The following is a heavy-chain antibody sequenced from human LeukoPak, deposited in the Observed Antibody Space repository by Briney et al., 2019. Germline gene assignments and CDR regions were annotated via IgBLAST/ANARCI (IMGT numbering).Heavy chain of an antibody. CDR1: GGSISSYY. V-gene: IGHV4-59*08. Sequence: SETLSLTCTVSGGSISSYYWSWIRQPPGKGLEWIGYIYYSGSTNYNPSLKSRVTISVDTSKNQFSLKLSSVTAADTAVYYCARHMVWGNPLGAFDIWGQGTMVTVSS. CDR3: ARHMVWGNPLGAFDI. CDR2: IYYSGST. J-gene: IGHJ3*02. D-gene: IGHD3-16*01.